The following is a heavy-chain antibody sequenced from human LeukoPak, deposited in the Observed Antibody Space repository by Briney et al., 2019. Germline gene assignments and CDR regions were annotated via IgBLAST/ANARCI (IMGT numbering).Heavy chain of an antibody. Sequence: SETLSLTCTVSGGSISSYYWNWIRQPPGKGLEWIGYIYYSGSTNYNPSLKSRVTISLDTSKNQFSLKLSSVTVADTAVYYCARDGAHKNHYYSYYYMDVWGNGTTVTVSS. V-gene: IGHV4-59*01. D-gene: IGHD3-16*01. CDR2: IYYSGST. CDR3: ARDGAHKNHYYSYYYMDV. J-gene: IGHJ6*03. CDR1: GGSISSYY.